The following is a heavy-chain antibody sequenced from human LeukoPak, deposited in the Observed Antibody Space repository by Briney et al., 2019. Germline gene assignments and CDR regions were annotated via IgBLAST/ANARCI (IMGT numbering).Heavy chain of an antibody. CDR3: AKYTERAFDV. Sequence: PGGSLRLSCAASGFXFNGYAISWVRQAPGKGLEWVSTISPTGAGTYYADSVKGLFTISRDNSKNTLYLEMNSLRAEDTAVYYCAKYTERAFDVWGQGTTVTVSS. CDR1: GFXFNGYA. CDR2: ISPTGAGT. V-gene: IGHV3-23*01. J-gene: IGHJ3*01. D-gene: IGHD2-2*02.